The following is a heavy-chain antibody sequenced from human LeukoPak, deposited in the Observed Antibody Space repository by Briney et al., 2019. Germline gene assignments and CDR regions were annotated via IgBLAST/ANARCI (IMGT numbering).Heavy chain of an antibody. J-gene: IGHJ4*02. Sequence: SETLSLTRTVSGGSLSSSSYYWGWIRQPPGKGLGWVGSVYYSGSTYYNPSLKSRVTISVDTSKNQFSLKLSSVTAADTAVYYCARHAPPWAVAGGYYFDYWGQGTLVTVSS. CDR2: VYYSGST. CDR3: ARHAPPWAVAGGYYFDY. CDR1: GGSLSSSSYY. D-gene: IGHD6-19*01. V-gene: IGHV4-39*01.